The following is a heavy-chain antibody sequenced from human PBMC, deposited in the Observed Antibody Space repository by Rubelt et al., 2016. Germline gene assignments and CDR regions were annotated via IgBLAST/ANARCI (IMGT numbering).Heavy chain of an antibody. CDR2: INSDGSST. CDR1: GFTFSSYW. D-gene: IGHD3-10*01. J-gene: IGHJ6*02. CDR3: ARVYGSGSSFYYYYGMDV. Sequence: CAASGFTFSSYWMHWVRQATGKGLVWVSRINSDGSSTSYADSVKGRFTISRDNAKNTLYLQMNSLRAEDTAVYYCARVYGSGSSFYYYYGMDVWGQGTTVTVSS. V-gene: IGHV3-74*01.